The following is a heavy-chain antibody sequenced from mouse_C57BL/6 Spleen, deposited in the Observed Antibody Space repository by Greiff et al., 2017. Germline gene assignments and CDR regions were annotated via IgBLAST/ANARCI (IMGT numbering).Heavy chain of an antibody. V-gene: IGHV1-64*01. CDR3: ARPTVVAHYYAMDY. Sequence: QVQLQQPGAELVKPGASVKLSCKASGYTFTSYWMHWVKQRPGQGLEWIGMIHPNSGSTNYNEKFKSKATLTVDKSSSTAYMQLSSLTSEDSAVYYCARPTVVAHYYAMDYWGQGTSVTVSS. CDR1: GYTFTSYW. D-gene: IGHD1-1*01. J-gene: IGHJ4*01. CDR2: IHPNSGST.